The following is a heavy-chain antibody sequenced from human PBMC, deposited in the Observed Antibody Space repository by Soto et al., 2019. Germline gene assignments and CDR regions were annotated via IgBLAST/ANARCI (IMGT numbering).Heavy chain of an antibody. V-gene: IGHV3-30-3*01. Sequence: GGSLRLSCAASGFTFSSYAMHWVRQAPGKGLEWVAVISYDGSNKNHADTVKGRFTISRDNSKNTLYLQMNSLRAEDTAVYYCAKDLKAPGRWGQGTLVTVSS. CDR3: AKDLKAPGR. CDR1: GFTFSSYA. CDR2: ISYDGSNK. J-gene: IGHJ4*02.